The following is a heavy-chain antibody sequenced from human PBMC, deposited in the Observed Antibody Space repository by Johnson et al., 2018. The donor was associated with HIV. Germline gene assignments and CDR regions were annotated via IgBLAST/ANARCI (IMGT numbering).Heavy chain of an antibody. Sequence: VQLVESGGGVVQPGRSLRLSCAASGFTFSSYAMSWVRQAPGKGLEWVSAISGSGGSTYYADSVKGRFTISRDNSKNTLYLQMNSLRAEDTAVYYCAKVTLGIGAFDIWGQWTMVTVSS. J-gene: IGHJ3*02. CDR1: GFTFSSYA. CDR2: ISGSGGST. CDR3: AKVTLGIGAFDI. V-gene: IGHV3-23*04. D-gene: IGHD7-27*01.